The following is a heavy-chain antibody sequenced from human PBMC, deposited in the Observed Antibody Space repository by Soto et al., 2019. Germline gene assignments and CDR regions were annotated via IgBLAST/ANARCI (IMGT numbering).Heavy chain of an antibody. CDR1: GYSFTSYW. CDR2: IDPSDSYT. D-gene: IGHD3-3*01. J-gene: IGHJ3*02. Sequence: PXESLTISCKGSGYSFTSYWISLVRQMPGKGLEWMGRIDPSDSYTNYSPSFQGHVTISADKSISTAYLQWRSLKASDTAMYYCARHYNGYYSAASAFDIWGQGTMVTVSS. CDR3: ARHYNGYYSAASAFDI. V-gene: IGHV5-10-1*01.